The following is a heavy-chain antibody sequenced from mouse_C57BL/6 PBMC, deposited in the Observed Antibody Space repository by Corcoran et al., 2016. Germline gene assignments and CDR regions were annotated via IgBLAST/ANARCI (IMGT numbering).Heavy chain of an antibody. CDR3: ARRDWDWVFAY. J-gene: IGHJ3*01. CDR2: INPYNGGT. D-gene: IGHD4-1*01. Sequence: EVQLQQSGPVLVKPGASVKMSCKASGYTFTDYYMNWVKQSHGKSLEWIGVINPYNGGTSYNQKFKGKATLTVDKSSSTAYMELNSLTSEDSAVYYCARRDWDWVFAYWGQGTLVTVSA. V-gene: IGHV1-19*01. CDR1: GYTFTDYY.